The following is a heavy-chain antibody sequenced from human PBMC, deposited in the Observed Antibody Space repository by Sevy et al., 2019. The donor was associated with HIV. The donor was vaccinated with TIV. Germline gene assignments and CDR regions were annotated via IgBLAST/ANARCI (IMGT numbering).Heavy chain of an antibody. CDR1: GGSISSNNW. Sequence: SETLSLTCAVSGGSISSNNWWNWVRQTPGKGLEWIGEIYHSGSTNRNPSLKSRVTISVDKSKNQFSLKLSSVTAADTAVYYVERGVGGDCSSTSCHVDYWGQGTLVTVSS. J-gene: IGHJ4*02. D-gene: IGHD2-2*03. CDR3: ERGVGGDCSSTSCHVDY. CDR2: IYHSGST. V-gene: IGHV4-4*02.